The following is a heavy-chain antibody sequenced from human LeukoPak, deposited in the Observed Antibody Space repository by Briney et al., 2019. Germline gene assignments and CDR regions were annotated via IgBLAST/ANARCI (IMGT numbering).Heavy chain of an antibody. J-gene: IGHJ6*02. CDR3: ARDTVMMVGSYYYGKDV. CDR1: GYTFNSFG. Sequence: ASVKVSCKASGYTFNSFGISWVRQAPGQGLEWMGWISAYNGNTHHPEKLQGRLTMTTDTPTSTAYMELRNLRSDDTAIYYCARDTVMMVGSYYYGKDVWGQGTTVTVSS. D-gene: IGHD2-15*01. CDR2: ISAYNGNT. V-gene: IGHV1-18*01.